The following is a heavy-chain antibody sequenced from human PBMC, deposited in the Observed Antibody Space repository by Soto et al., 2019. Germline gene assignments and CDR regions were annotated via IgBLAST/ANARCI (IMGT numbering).Heavy chain of an antibody. V-gene: IGHV4-59*01. J-gene: IGHJ5*02. Sequence: PSETLSLTCTVSGGSISSYYWSWIRQPPGKGLEWIGYIYYSGSTNYNPSLKSRVTISVDTSKNHFSLKLSSVTAADTAVYYCARGQWQPPRWFDPWGQGTLVTVSS. CDR1: GGSISSYY. D-gene: IGHD6-19*01. CDR2: IYYSGST. CDR3: ARGQWQPPRWFDP.